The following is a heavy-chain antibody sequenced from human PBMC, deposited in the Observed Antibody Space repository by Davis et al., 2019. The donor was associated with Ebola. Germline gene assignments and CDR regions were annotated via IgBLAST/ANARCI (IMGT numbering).Heavy chain of an antibody. CDR1: GYSFTSNW. CDR3: ARRYDFWSGYSIVNWFDP. CDR2: IYPGDSDT. D-gene: IGHD3-3*01. V-gene: IGHV5-51*01. J-gene: IGHJ5*02. Sequence: GESLKISCKGSGYSFTSNWIGWVRQMPGEGLEWMGIIYPGDSDTRYSPSFKGQVTISADKSISTAFLQWSSLKASDTAMYYCARRYDFWSGYSIVNWFDPWGQGTLVTVSS.